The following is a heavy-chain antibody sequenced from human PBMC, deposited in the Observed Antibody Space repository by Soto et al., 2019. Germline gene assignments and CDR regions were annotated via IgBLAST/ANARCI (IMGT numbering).Heavy chain of an antibody. CDR1: GYSFTSYG. Sequence: QVHLVQSGAEVRKPGAAVKVSCKASGYSFTSYGISWVRQAPGQGREWMGWISTDNGNTNYAHNLQGRVSRTIDPSTSTAYMELWSLGSDDTAVDYCARDVPDTSLFFYYYGMDVWGQGTTVTVSS. CDR3: ARDVPDTSLFFYYYGMDV. J-gene: IGHJ6*02. D-gene: IGHD2-21*01. V-gene: IGHV1-18*01. CDR2: ISTDNGNT.